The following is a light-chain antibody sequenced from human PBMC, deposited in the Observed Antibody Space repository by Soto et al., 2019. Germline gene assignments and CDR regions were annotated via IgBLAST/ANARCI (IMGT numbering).Light chain of an antibody. CDR1: QSISSW. Sequence: DIQMTQSPSTLSASVGDRVTITCRASQSISSWLAWYQQKPGKAPKLLIYDASSLESGVPSRFSSSGSGTEFTLTISSLQPDDFATYYCQQYNSYSSFSQGTKLEIK. CDR2: DAS. J-gene: IGKJ2*01. V-gene: IGKV1-5*01. CDR3: QQYNSYSS.